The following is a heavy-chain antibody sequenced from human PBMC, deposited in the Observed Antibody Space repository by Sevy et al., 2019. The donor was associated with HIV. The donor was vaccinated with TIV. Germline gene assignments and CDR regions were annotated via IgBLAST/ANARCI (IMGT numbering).Heavy chain of an antibody. CDR3: ARVPPLRSAAGTEYNDAFDI. CDR1: GFTFSSYA. J-gene: IGHJ3*02. V-gene: IGHV3-30-3*01. D-gene: IGHD6-13*01. CDR2: ISYDGSNK. Sequence: GGSLRLSCAASGFTFSSYAMHWVRQAPGKGLEWVAVISYDGSNKYYADSVKGRFTISRDNSKNTLYLQMNSLRAEDTAVYYCARVPPLRSAAGTEYNDAFDIWGQGTMVTVSS.